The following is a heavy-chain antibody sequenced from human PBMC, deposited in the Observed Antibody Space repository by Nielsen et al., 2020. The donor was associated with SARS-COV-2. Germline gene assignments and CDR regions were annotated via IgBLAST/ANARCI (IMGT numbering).Heavy chain of an antibody. V-gene: IGHV3-30-3*01. J-gene: IGHJ4*02. CDR3: ARDPVDYGDGGFDY. D-gene: IGHD4-17*01. CDR1: GFTFSSYA. Sequence: GGSLRLSCAASGFTFSSYAMHWVRQAPGKGLEWVAVISYDGSNKYHADSVKGRFTISRDNSKNTLYLQMNSLRAEDTAVYYCARDPVDYGDGGFDYWGQGTLVTVSS. CDR2: ISYDGSNK.